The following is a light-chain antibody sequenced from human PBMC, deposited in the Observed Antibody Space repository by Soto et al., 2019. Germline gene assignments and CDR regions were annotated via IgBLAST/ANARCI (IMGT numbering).Light chain of an antibody. CDR3: QSYNDWPFT. V-gene: IGKV3-15*01. J-gene: IGKJ2*01. CDR2: GAS. CDR1: ESLSTY. Sequence: EIVMTQSPATLSVSPGERVTLSCRASESLSTYLGWYQQKPGQAPGLLIYGASTKATGIPARFSGSGSATDFTLTISSLQSEDFAVYYCQSYNDWPFTFGQGTKLEI.